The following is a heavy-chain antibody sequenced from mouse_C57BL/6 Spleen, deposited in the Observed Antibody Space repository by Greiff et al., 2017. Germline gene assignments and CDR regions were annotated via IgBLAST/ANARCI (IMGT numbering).Heavy chain of an antibody. V-gene: IGHV1-7*01. CDR1: GYTFTSYW. D-gene: IGHD2-1*01. CDR3: ARRHGNTYFDV. CDR2: INPSSGYT. Sequence: QVQLKESGAELAKPGASVKLSCKASGYTFTSYWMHWVKQRPGQGLEWIGYINPSSGYTKYNQKFKDKATLTADKSSSTAYMQRSSLTYEDSAVYYCARRHGNTYFDVWGTGTTVTVSS. J-gene: IGHJ1*03.